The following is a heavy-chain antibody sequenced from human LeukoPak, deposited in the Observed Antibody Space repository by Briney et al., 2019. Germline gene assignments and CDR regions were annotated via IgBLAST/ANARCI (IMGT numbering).Heavy chain of an antibody. V-gene: IGHV4-59*11. J-gene: IGHJ4*02. CDR1: GASISSHY. CDR3: ARAGGDTTSSQDLDY. D-gene: IGHD6-6*01. CDR2: ISYRGST. Sequence: PSETLSLTCTVSGASISSHYWSWIRQPPGKGLEWIAYISYRGSTDYNPPLKRRVTISIDTSKNQFSLKMISVTAVDTAVYYCARAGGDTTSSQDLDYWGRGTLVTVSS.